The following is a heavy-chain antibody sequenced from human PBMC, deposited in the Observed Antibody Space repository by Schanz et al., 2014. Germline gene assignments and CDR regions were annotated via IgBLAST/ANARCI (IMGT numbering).Heavy chain of an antibody. CDR2: IPYDGSNK. CDR3: APNFRRRAVGYYYYGMDV. J-gene: IGHJ6*02. Sequence: QVQLVESGGGVVQPGGSLRLSCAASGFTFSSYGMHWVRQAPGKGLEWVAFIPYDGSNKYYTDSVKGRFTISRDNSKNTLYLQMNSLRGEDTAVYYCAPNFRRRAVGYYYYGMDVWGQGTTVTVSS. D-gene: IGHD1-7*01. V-gene: IGHV3-30*02. CDR1: GFTFSSYG.